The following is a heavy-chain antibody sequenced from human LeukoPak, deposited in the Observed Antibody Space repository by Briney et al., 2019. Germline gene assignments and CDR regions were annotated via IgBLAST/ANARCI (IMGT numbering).Heavy chain of an antibody. D-gene: IGHD7-27*01. J-gene: IGHJ4*02. CDR2: IYYSGTT. CDR3: ARGSTGDKSIN. CDR1: GGSITSGGYY. Sequence: ASETLSLTCTVSGGSITSGGYYWSWIRQLPGKGLEWIGYIYYSGTTSYNPSLKSRLTISLDTSENQFSLKLSSVTAADTAVYYCARGSTGDKSINWGQGTLVTVSS. V-gene: IGHV4-31*03.